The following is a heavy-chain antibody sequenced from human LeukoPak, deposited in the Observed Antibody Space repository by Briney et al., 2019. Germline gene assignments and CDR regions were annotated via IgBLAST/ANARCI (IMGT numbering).Heavy chain of an antibody. D-gene: IGHD5-18*01. CDR2: TNTSGGTT. J-gene: IGHJ4*02. CDR3: AKVRYTYGPFYDF. Sequence: GGSLRLSCAGSGFTFSNSDMSWVRQAPGKGLEWVATTNTSGGTTYYADSVKGQFTISRDNSRNTLYLQMNSLRAEDTAVYYCAKVRYTYGPFYDFWGQGTLVTVSS. V-gene: IGHV3-23*01. CDR1: GFTFSNSD.